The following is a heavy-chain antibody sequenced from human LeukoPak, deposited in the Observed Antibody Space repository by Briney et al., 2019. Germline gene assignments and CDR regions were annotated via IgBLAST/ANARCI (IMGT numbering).Heavy chain of an antibody. CDR1: GFTFSSYG. CDR3: ARASPYYYDSSGYPWAFDI. V-gene: IGHV3-33*01. CDR2: IWYDGSNK. Sequence: GGSLRLSCAASGFTFSSYGMHWVRQAPGKGLEWVAVIWYDGSNKYYADSVKGRFTISRDNSKNTLYLQMNSLRAEDTAVYYCARASPYYYDSSGYPWAFDIWGQGTMVTVSS. D-gene: IGHD3-22*01. J-gene: IGHJ3*02.